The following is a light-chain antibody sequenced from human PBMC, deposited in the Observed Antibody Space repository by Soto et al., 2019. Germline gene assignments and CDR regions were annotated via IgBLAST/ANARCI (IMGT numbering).Light chain of an antibody. Sequence: DIQMTQSPSSLSASVGDRVTITCRASQIINTWLAWYQQKPGKAPKLLIYRASNLLSGVPSRFSVSGSGTEFTLTISSLQPDDCSIYYCQQYETYSGTFGPGTKVDL. J-gene: IGKJ3*01. CDR2: RAS. V-gene: IGKV1-5*03. CDR3: QQYETYSGT. CDR1: QIINTW.